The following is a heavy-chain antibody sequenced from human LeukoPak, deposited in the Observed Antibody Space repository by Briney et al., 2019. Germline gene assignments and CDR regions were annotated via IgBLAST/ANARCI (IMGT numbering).Heavy chain of an antibody. CDR2: IYYSGST. J-gene: IGHJ4*02. CDR1: GGSIGSYY. CDR3: ARRVSGSLYYFDY. V-gene: IGHV4-59*08. Sequence: SETLSLTCTVPGGSIGSYYWSWIRQPPGKGLEWIGYIYYSGSTDYNPSLKSRVTISVDTSKNQFSLKLSSVTAADTAVYYCARRVSGSLYYFDYWGQGTLVTVSS. D-gene: IGHD3-10*01.